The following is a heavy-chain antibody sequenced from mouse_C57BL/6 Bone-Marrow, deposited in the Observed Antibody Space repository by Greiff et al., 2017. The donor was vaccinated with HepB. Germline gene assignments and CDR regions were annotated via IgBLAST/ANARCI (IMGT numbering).Heavy chain of an antibody. J-gene: IGHJ4*01. CDR2: TNPSSGYT. D-gene: IGHD1-2*01. V-gene: IGHV1-4*01. Sequence: QVQLQQSGAELARPGASVKMSCKASGYTFTSYTMHWVKQRPGQGLEWIGYTNPSSGYTKYNQKFKDKATLTADKSSSTAYMQLSSLTSEDSAVYYCARRLKNYPTAMDYWGQGTSVTVSS. CDR3: ARRLKNYPTAMDY. CDR1: GYTFTSYT.